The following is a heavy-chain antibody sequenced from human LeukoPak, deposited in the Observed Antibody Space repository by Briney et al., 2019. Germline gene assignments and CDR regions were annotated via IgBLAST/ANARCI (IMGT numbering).Heavy chain of an antibody. CDR3: ARTGSYHPFFDY. J-gene: IGHJ4*02. CDR1: GVSISSSTYY. V-gene: IGHV4-39*07. D-gene: IGHD3-10*01. Sequence: NTSETLSLTCTVSGVSISSSTYYWGWIRQPPGKGLEWIGSFYYSGSTYYNPSLKSRVTISLDTSKNQFSLKLSSVTAADTAVYYCARTGSYHPFFDYWGQGTLVTVSS. CDR2: FYYSGST.